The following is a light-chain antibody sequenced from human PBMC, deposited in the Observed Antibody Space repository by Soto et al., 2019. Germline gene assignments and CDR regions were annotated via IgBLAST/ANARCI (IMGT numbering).Light chain of an antibody. CDR1: QSVSSN. J-gene: IGKJ1*01. Sequence: ELVVTQSPATLSVSPGERATLSCRASQSVSSNLGWYQKKPGQAPRLLIYDASTRATGIQARFSGSGSGTEFTLTISSLQSEDFALYYCQQYNDWPTFGQGTKVDIK. CDR3: QQYNDWPT. V-gene: IGKV3-15*01. CDR2: DAS.